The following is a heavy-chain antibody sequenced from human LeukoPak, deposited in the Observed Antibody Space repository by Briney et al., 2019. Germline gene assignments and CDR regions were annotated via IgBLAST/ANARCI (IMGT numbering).Heavy chain of an antibody. V-gene: IGHV4-34*01. J-gene: IGHJ4*02. CDR2: INHSGST. CDR1: GGSFSGYY. D-gene: IGHD3-3*01. Sequence: SETLSLTCAVYGGSFSGYYWSWLRQPPGKGLEWIGEINHSGSTNYNPSLKSRVTISVDTSKNQFSLKLSSVTAADTAVYYCARFYFWSGRFDYWGQGTLVTVSS. CDR3: ARFYFWSGRFDY.